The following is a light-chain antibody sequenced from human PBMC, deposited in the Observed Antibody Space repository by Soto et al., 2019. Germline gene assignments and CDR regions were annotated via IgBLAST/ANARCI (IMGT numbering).Light chain of an antibody. CDR1: QSVSSN. CDR3: QQYYNWPLT. CDR2: GAS. J-gene: IGKJ4*01. V-gene: IGKV3-15*01. Sequence: EIVMTQSPATLSVSPGERATLSCRASQSVSSNLAWYQQKPGQAPRLLISGASARATDIPARFSGSGSGTEFTLTISSLQSEDFAIYYCQQYYNWPLTFSGGTKVEIK.